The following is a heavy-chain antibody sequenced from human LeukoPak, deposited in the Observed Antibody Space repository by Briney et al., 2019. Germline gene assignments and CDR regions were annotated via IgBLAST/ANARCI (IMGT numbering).Heavy chain of an antibody. CDR2: ISVSGRST. Sequence: GGSLRLSCAASGFTFSSYAMSWVRQAPGKGLEWVSVISVSGRSTNFADSVKGRFTISRDNSKNTLDLQMNSLRAEDTAVYYCAIGSGSYYYDYWGQGTLVTVSS. CDR1: GFTFSSYA. CDR3: AIGSGSYYYDY. V-gene: IGHV3-23*01. D-gene: IGHD3-22*01. J-gene: IGHJ4*02.